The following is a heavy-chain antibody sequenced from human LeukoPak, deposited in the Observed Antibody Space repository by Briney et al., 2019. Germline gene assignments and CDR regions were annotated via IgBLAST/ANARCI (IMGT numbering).Heavy chain of an antibody. V-gene: IGHV6-1*01. CDR3: ARSFTTSAGAFDI. CDR2: TYYRSKWFN. CDR1: GDSVYTNIGA. D-gene: IGHD1-1*01. J-gene: IGHJ3*02. Sequence: SQTLSLTCDISGDSVYTNIGAWHWIRQSPSRGLEWLGRTYYRSKWFNDYALSVKSRVSINPDTSKNQFSLQLNSVTPEDTAVYYCARSFTTSAGAFDIWGQATMVTVSS.